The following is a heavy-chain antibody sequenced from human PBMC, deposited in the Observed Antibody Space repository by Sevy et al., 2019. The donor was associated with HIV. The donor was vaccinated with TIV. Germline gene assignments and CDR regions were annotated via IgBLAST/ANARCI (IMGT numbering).Heavy chain of an antibody. CDR1: GGSITSLY. Sequence: SETLSLTCTVSGGSITSLYWNWIRQPPGKGLEWIANIYYNGHINYNPSLKSRVNLSLDTSKNQFPLRLSSVTAADTAMYYCAGENAWGRGYSWGQGTLVTVSS. V-gene: IGHV4-59*08. CDR2: IYYNGHI. J-gene: IGHJ4*02. D-gene: IGHD1-26*01. CDR3: AGENAWGRGYS.